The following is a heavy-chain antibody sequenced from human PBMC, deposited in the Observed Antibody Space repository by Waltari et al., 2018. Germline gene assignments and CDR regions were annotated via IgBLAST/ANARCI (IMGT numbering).Heavy chain of an antibody. CDR3: ASWTGTTAPDFDY. CDR1: GGTFSSYA. D-gene: IGHD1-7*01. CDR2: IIPILGIA. V-gene: IGHV1-69*04. Sequence: QVQLVQSGAEVKKPGSSVKVSCKASGGTFSSYAISWVRQAPGQGLEWMGGIIPILGIANYAQKCQGRVTITADESTSTAYMELSSLRSEDTAVYYCASWTGTTAPDFDYWGQGTLVTVSS. J-gene: IGHJ4*02.